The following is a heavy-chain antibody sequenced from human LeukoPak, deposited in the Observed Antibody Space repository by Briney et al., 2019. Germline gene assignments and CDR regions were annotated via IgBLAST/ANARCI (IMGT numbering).Heavy chain of an antibody. Sequence: GGSLRLSCAASGFTVSSNYMSWVRQAPGKGLEWVSVIYSGGSTYYADSVKGRFTISRDNSKNTLYLQMNSLRAEDTAVYYCARATAGDYYASSGYYPDAFDIWGQGTMVTVSS. J-gene: IGHJ3*02. V-gene: IGHV3-53*01. CDR3: ARATAGDYYASSGYYPDAFDI. D-gene: IGHD3-22*01. CDR1: GFTVSSNY. CDR2: IYSGGST.